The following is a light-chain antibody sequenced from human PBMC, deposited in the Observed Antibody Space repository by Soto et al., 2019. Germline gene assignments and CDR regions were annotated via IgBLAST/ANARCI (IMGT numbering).Light chain of an antibody. Sequence: AIQMTQSPSSLSASVGDRVTIPCGASQGIGNALGWYQQKPGKPPKVLIYWSSNLQSWVPPRLSGSGSGTDFTLAISSLQTEDSATYYCLQDINYPWTFGQGTKVDIK. CDR2: WSS. CDR3: LQDINYPWT. J-gene: IGKJ1*01. V-gene: IGKV1-6*01. CDR1: QGIGNA.